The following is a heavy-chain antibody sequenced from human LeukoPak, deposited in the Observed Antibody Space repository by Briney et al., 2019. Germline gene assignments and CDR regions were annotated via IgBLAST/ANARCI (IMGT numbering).Heavy chain of an antibody. CDR3: ARDRDGYNAYFDY. CDR2: TYYGGDT. J-gene: IGHJ4*02. Sequence: SETLSLTCTVSGGSISSSSYYWGWIRQPPGKGLEWIGNTYYGGDTYYNPSLKSRVTISVDTSKNQFSLKLSSVTAADTAVYYCARDRDGYNAYFDYWGQGTLVTVSS. CDR1: GGSISSSSYY. D-gene: IGHD5-24*01. V-gene: IGHV4-39*07.